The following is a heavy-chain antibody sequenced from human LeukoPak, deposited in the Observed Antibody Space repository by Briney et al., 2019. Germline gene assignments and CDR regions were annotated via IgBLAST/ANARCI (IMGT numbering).Heavy chain of an antibody. V-gene: IGHV4-59*01. CDR2: IYYSGST. J-gene: IGHJ4*02. CDR3: ARDGGPGIAAAGTPAFGY. D-gene: IGHD6-13*01. CDR1: GGSISSYY. Sequence: PSETLSLTCTVPGGSISSYYWSWIRQPPGKGLEWIGYIYYSGSTNCNPSLKSRVTISVDTSKNQFSLKLSSVTAADTAVYYCARDGGPGIAAAGTPAFGYWGQGTLVTVSS.